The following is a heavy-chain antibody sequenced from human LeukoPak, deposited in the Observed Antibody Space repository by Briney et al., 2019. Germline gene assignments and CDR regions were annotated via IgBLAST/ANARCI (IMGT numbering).Heavy chain of an antibody. CDR2: INGDGSTT. CDR3: AREPYGSGAYLIDY. CDR1: GFTFSNFW. Sequence: PGGSLRLPCAASGFTFSNFWMHWVRQAPGKGLVWVSRINGDGSTTRYADSVKGRFTISRDNAKNTLYLQMNSLRAEDTAVYFCAREPYGSGAYLIDYWGQGTLVTVSS. J-gene: IGHJ4*02. V-gene: IGHV3-74*01. D-gene: IGHD3-10*01.